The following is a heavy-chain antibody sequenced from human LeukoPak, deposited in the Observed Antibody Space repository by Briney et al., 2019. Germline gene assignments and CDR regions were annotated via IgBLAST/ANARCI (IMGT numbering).Heavy chain of an antibody. J-gene: IGHJ4*02. D-gene: IGHD2/OR15-2a*01. CDR1: GYTFSSYW. CDR2: ISYHGSDK. Sequence: GGSLRLSCAVSGYTFSSYWMSWFRQAPGKGLEWVAVISYHGSDKYYVDSVKGRFTISRDNSKNTLYLQMNSLRTEDTAVFYCARAINSAWHNIDYWGQGTLVTVSS. V-gene: IGHV3-30*03. CDR3: ARAINSAWHNIDY.